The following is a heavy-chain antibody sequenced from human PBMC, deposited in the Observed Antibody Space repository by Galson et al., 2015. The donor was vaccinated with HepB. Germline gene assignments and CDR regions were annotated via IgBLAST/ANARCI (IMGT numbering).Heavy chain of an antibody. V-gene: IGHV3-23*01. D-gene: IGHD3-16*01. CDR3: AKTGYDYVWGSYSFDY. CDR1: GFTFSSYA. J-gene: IGHJ4*02. Sequence: SLRLSCAASGFTFSSYAMSWVRQAPGKGLEWVSAISGCGGSTYYADSVKGRFTISRDNSKNTLYLQMNSLRAEDTAVYYCAKTGYDYVWGSYSFDYWGQGTLVTVS. CDR2: ISGCGGST.